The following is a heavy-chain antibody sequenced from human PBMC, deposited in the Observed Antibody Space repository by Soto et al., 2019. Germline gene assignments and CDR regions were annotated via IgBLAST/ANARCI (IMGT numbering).Heavy chain of an antibody. V-gene: IGHV1-69*13. J-gene: IGHJ5*02. Sequence: SVKVSCKASGGTFSSYAISWVRQAPGQGLEWMGGIIPIFGTANYAQKFQGRVTITADESTSTAYMELSSLRSEDTAVYYCARGYYEGYCSSTSCYYRWFDPWGQGTLVTVSS. CDR3: ARGYYEGYCSSTSCYYRWFDP. CDR1: GGTFSSYA. D-gene: IGHD2-2*01. CDR2: IIPIFGTA.